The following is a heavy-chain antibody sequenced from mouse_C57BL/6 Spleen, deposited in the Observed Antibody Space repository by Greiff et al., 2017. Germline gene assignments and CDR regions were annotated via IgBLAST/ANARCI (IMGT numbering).Heavy chain of an antibody. CDR1: GFNIKDDY. V-gene: IGHV14-4*01. Sequence: VQLQQSGAELVRPGASVKLSCTASGFNIKDDYMHWVKQRPEQGLEWIGWIDPENGDTEYASKFQGKATITADTTTNTAYLQLSSLTSEDTAIYYCTTRGYYGNSYPWFAYWGQGTLVTVAA. J-gene: IGHJ3*01. CDR2: IDPENGDT. CDR3: TTRGYYGNSYPWFAY. D-gene: IGHD1-1*01.